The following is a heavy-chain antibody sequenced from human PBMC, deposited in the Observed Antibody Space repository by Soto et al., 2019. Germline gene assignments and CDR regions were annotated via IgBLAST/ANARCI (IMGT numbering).Heavy chain of an antibody. V-gene: IGHV6-1*01. CDR3: ARDPFIQQWVVVSGFDA. D-gene: IGHD6-19*01. Sequence: SQTLSLTCAISGDSVSSNSAAWNWIRQSPSRGLEWLGRTYYRSKWYNDYAVSVKSRITINPDTSKNQFSLQLNSVSPEDTAVYYCARDPFIQQWVVVSGFDAWGEGTLVTV. J-gene: IGHJ5*02. CDR1: GDSVSSNSAA. CDR2: TYYRSKWYN.